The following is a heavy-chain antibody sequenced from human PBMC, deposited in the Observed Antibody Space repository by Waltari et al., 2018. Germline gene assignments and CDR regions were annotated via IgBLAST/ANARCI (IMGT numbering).Heavy chain of an antibody. Sequence: QVQLQESGPGLVKPSETLSLTCTVSGGSISSYYWSWIRQPPGKGLEWIGYIYYSWSTNYNPSPKSRVTISVDTSKNQFSLKLSSVTAADTAVYYCASTRRDPGGIDYWGQGTLVTVSS. J-gene: IGHJ4*02. CDR1: GGSISSYY. CDR3: ASTRRDPGGIDY. D-gene: IGHD3-16*01. V-gene: IGHV4-59*01. CDR2: IYYSWST.